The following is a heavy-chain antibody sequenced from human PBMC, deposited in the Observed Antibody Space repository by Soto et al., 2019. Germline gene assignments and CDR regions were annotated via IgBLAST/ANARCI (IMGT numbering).Heavy chain of an antibody. CDR3: ARWRTGYGLYGMDV. D-gene: IGHD5-12*01. V-gene: IGHV4-34*01. Sequence: SETLSLTCAVYGGSFSGYYWSWIRQPPGKGLEWIGEVNHSGSTNYNPSLKSRVTISVDTSKNQFSLKLSSVTAADTAVYYCARWRTGYGLYGMDVWGQGTTVTVSS. J-gene: IGHJ6*02. CDR1: GGSFSGYY. CDR2: VNHSGST.